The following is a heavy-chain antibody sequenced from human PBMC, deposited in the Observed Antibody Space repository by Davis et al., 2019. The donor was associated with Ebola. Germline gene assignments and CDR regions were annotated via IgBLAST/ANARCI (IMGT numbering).Heavy chain of an antibody. CDR1: GFTFSSYA. D-gene: IGHD1-26*01. V-gene: IGHV3-30-3*01. CDR2: ISYDGSNK. Sequence: GESLKISCAASGFTFSSYAMHWVRQAPGKGLEWVAVISYDGSNKYYADSVKGRFTISRDNSKNTLYLQMNSLRAEDTAVYYCAREGRGGYSGSFDYWGQGTLVTVSS. CDR3: AREGRGGYSGSFDY. J-gene: IGHJ4*02.